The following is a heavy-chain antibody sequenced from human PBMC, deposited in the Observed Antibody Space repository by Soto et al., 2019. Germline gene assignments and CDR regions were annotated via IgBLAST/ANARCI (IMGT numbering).Heavy chain of an antibody. CDR3: ARDSQPWRPLGWFDP. Sequence: PSETLALTCTDSGGSISYYYWSWIRQPPGKGLEWIGYIYYSGRTNYNPSLKSRVTISVDTSKNEFSLKLRSVTAADTALYYCARDSQPWRPLGWFDPWGQGTLVTVSS. D-gene: IGHD1-1*01. V-gene: IGHV4-59*01. CDR2: IYYSGRT. CDR1: GGSISYYY. J-gene: IGHJ5*02.